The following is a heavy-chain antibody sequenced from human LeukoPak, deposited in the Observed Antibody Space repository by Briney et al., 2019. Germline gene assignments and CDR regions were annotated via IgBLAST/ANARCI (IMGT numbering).Heavy chain of an antibody. D-gene: IGHD3-16*01. CDR1: GDSISSGTYY. Sequence: TSETLSLTCTVSGDSISSGTYYWSWIRHFPGKGLEWIGYIYRSGSAYSNPSLKSRVAMSVDTSKNQLSLNLTSVTAADTALYFCARDLGTAYYYYFDVWGKGTAVTV. CDR3: ARDLGTAYYYYFDV. J-gene: IGHJ6*03. CDR2: IYRSGSA. V-gene: IGHV4-31*03.